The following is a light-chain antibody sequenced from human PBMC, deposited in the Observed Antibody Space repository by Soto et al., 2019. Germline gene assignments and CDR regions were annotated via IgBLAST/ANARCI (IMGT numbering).Light chain of an antibody. Sequence: QSVLTQPPSVSAAPGQKVTMSCSGSSSNIGKYYVSWHQQLPGTAPKLLIYENDKRPSGIPDRFSGPKSGTSATLGITGLQTGDEADYYCGTWDSSLTTFVFGTGTKVTVL. CDR2: END. CDR1: SSNIGKYY. CDR3: GTWDSSLTTFV. J-gene: IGLJ1*01. V-gene: IGLV1-51*02.